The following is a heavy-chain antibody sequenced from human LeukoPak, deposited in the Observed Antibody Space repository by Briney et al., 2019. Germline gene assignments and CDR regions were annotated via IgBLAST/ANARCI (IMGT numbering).Heavy chain of an antibody. Sequence: GGSLRLSCAASGFTVSSNYMSWVRQAPGKGLEWVSFMYRDDRTYYPHSVKGRFTMSRDDMKKTVYLQMDSLRAEDTAVYYCASSHCTAGSCNWFDPWGQGTLVTVSP. J-gene: IGHJ5*02. CDR1: GFTVSSNY. D-gene: IGHD2-8*02. CDR3: ASSHCTAGSCNWFDP. CDR2: MYRDDRT. V-gene: IGHV3-66*01.